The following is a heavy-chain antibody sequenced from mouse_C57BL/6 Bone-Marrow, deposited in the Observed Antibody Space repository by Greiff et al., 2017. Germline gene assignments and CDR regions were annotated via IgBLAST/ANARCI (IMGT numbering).Heavy chain of an antibody. CDR1: GYTFTSYG. Sequence: VQLQQPGAELARPGASVKLSCKASGYTFTSYGISWVKQSTGQGLEWIGEIYPRSGNTYYNEKFKGKATLTADKSSSTAYMELRSLTSEDSAVYFCERYYYGSSYAMDYWGQGTSVTVSS. V-gene: IGHV1-81*01. D-gene: IGHD1-1*01. CDR2: IYPRSGNT. J-gene: IGHJ4*01. CDR3: ERYYYGSSYAMDY.